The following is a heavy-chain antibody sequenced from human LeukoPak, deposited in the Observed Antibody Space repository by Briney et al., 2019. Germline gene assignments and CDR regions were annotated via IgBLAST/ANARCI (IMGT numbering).Heavy chain of an antibody. D-gene: IGHD2-15*01. CDR2: IIPIFGTA. J-gene: IGHJ6*02. V-gene: IGHV1-69*13. CDR3: ARGTRSRYCSGGSCYRVGMDV. CDR1: GGTFSSYA. Sequence: SVKVSCKASGGTFSSYAISWVRQAPGQGLEWMGGIIPIFGTANYAQKFQGRVTITADESTSTAYMELSGLRSEDTAVYYCARGTRSRYCSGGSCYRVGMDVWGQGTTVTVSS.